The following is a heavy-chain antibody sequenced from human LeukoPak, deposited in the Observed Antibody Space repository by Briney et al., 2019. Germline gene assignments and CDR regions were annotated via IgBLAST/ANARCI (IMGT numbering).Heavy chain of an antibody. J-gene: IGHJ4*02. CDR1: GGSISSYY. Sequence: SETLSLTCTVPGGSISSYYWSWIRQPPGKGLEWIAYIYYRGSTNHHPSLKSRVTISVDTSKNQLSLKLTSVTAADTAMYYCAGLTTLTPRKFDYWGQGTLVAVSS. CDR3: AGLTTLTPRKFDY. D-gene: IGHD4-17*01. V-gene: IGHV4-59*01. CDR2: IYYRGST.